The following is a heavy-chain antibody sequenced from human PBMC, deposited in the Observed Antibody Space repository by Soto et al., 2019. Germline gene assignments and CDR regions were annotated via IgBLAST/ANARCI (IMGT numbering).Heavy chain of an antibody. CDR3: AHAFGGTSWPNDAFDV. Sequence: QITLKESGPTLVKPTQTLTLTCIFSGFSFSADGVGVGWIRQPPGKALEWLALIYWDDDTRYRPSLKSRLTITKDSSKNQVVLTMTNMDPLATATYFCAHAFGGTSWPNDAFDVWGQGTVVTVSS. CDR1: GFSFSADGVG. V-gene: IGHV2-5*02. CDR2: IYWDDDT. J-gene: IGHJ3*01. D-gene: IGHD3-16*01.